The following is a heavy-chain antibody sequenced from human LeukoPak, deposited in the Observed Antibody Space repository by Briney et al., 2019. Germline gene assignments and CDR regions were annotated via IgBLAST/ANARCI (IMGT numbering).Heavy chain of an antibody. D-gene: IGHD2-2*01. CDR2: INHSGST. V-gene: IGHV4-34*01. CDR1: GGSFSGYY. CDR3: ARVRIGYCSSTSCYERRYYYYGMDV. Sequence: SETLSLTCAVYGGSFSGYYWSWIRQPPGKGLEWIGEINHSGSTNYNPSLKSRVTISVDTSKNQFSLKLSSVTAADTAVYYCARVRIGYCSSTSCYERRYYYYGMDVWGQGTTVTVSS. J-gene: IGHJ6*02.